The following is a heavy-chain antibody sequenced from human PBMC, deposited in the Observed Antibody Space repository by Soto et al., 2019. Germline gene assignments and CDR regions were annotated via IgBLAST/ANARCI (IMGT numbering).Heavy chain of an antibody. D-gene: IGHD3-3*01. Sequence: GASVKVSCKASGYTFTSYYMHWVRQAPGQGLEWMGIINPSGGSTSYAQKFQGRVTMTRDTSTSTVYMELSSLRSEDTAVYYCARGPYYDFWSGYYGAPDFYYYYYMDVWGKGTTVTVSS. CDR2: INPSGGST. CDR3: ARGPYYDFWSGYYGAPDFYYYYYMDV. V-gene: IGHV1-46*01. CDR1: GYTFTSYY. J-gene: IGHJ6*03.